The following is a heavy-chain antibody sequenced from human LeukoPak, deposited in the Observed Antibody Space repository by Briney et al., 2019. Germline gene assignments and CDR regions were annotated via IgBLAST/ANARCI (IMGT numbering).Heavy chain of an antibody. D-gene: IGHD3-9*01. Sequence: SVKVSCKASGGTFSSYAISWVRQAPGQGLEWMGGIIPIFGTANYAQKFQGRVTITTDESTSTAYMEPSSLRSEDTAVYYCARDLLAHIDWGHDAFDIWDQGTMVTVSS. V-gene: IGHV1-69*05. CDR1: GGTFSSYA. J-gene: IGHJ3*02. CDR3: ARDLLAHIDWGHDAFDI. CDR2: IIPIFGTA.